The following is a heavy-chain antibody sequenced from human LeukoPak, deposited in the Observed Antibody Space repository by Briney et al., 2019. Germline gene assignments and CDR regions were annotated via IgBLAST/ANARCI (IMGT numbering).Heavy chain of an antibody. CDR3: ARGGSGSYYSYFDY. D-gene: IGHD3-22*01. Sequence: SETLSLTCAVYGGSFSVYYWSWIRQPPGKGLEWIGEINHSGSTNYNPSLKSRVTISVDTSKNQFSLKLSSVTAADTAVYYCARGGSGSYYSYFDYWGQGTLVTVSS. J-gene: IGHJ4*02. CDR1: GGSFSVYY. CDR2: INHSGST. V-gene: IGHV4-34*01.